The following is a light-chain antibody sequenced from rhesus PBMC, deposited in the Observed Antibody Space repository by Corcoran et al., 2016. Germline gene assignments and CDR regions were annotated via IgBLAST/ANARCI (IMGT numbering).Light chain of an antibody. V-gene: IGKV1-74*01. CDR3: QHGYGTPFT. Sequence: DIQMTQSPSSLSASVGDRVTITCRASENVNYYLNWYQQKPGKAPKLLIYKGSTLQSGVPSRFSGSGSGTDYTFTISSLQPEDVATYYCQHGYGTPFTFGPGTKLDIK. CDR1: ENVNYY. J-gene: IGKJ3*01. CDR2: KGS.